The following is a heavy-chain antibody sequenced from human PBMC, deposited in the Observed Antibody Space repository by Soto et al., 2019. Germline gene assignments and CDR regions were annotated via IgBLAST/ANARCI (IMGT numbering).Heavy chain of an antibody. J-gene: IGHJ6*02. CDR2: IDPSDSYT. V-gene: IGHV5-10-1*01. CDR1: GYRFTNYW. CDR3: ARSFYDNSGHSSGMDV. D-gene: IGHD3-22*01. Sequence: GESLKISCQGSGYRFTNYWIGWVRQMPGEGLEWMGRIDPSDSYTNYSPSFQGHVTISADKSISTAYLQWSSLKASDTAMYYCARSFYDNSGHSSGMDVWGQGTTVTVSS.